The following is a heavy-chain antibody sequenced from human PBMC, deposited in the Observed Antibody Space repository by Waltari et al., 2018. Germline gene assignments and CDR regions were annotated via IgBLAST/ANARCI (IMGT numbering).Heavy chain of an antibody. J-gene: IGHJ6*02. D-gene: IGHD6-19*01. CDR2: IYPGDSDT. CDR1: GYSFTSYW. CDR3: ARHFSSGWAWGYYYYGMDV. V-gene: IGHV5-51*01. Sequence: EVQLVQSGAEVKKPGESLKISCKGSGYSFTSYWIGWGRQMLGKDMEWMGIIYPGDSDTRYSPSFQGQVTISADKSISTAYLHWSSLKASDTAMYYCARHFSSGWAWGYYYYGMDVWGQGTTVTVSS.